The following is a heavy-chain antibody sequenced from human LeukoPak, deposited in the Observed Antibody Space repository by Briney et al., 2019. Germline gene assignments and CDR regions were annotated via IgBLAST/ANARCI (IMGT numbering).Heavy chain of an antibody. D-gene: IGHD5-12*01. CDR1: GGSISSGDCY. Sequence: SETLSLTCTVSGGSISSGDCYWSWIRQPPGKGLEWIGYIYYSGSTYYNPSLKSRVTISVDTSKNQFSLKLSSVTAADTAVYYCARVDIAYYYYGMDVWGQGTTVTVSS. CDR3: ARVDIAYYYYGMDV. CDR2: IYYSGST. V-gene: IGHV4-30-4*01. J-gene: IGHJ6*02.